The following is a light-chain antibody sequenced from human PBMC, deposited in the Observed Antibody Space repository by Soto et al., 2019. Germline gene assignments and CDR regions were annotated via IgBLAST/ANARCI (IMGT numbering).Light chain of an antibody. CDR2: DVN. CDR3: SSYSGSNFPVV. CDR1: SSDIGSYNF. J-gene: IGLJ2*01. V-gene: IGLV2-8*01. Sequence: QSALTQPPSASGSPGQSVTISCTGASSDIGSYNFVSWYQQHPDKAPKLLIYDVNQRPSGVPDRFSGSKSGNTASLTVSGLLAEDEDAYYCSSYSGSNFPVVFGGGTKVTVL.